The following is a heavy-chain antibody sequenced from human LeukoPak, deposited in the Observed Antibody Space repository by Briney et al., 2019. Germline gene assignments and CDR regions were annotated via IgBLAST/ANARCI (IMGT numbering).Heavy chain of an antibody. CDR1: GFTVSSNH. J-gene: IGHJ4*02. CDR2: IYSGGST. Sequence: GGSLRLSCAASGFTVSSNHMSWVRQAPGKGLEWVSVIYSGGSTGYADSAKGRFTISRDNLKNTLYLQMNSLRAEDTAVYYCARGPAGYNWGQGTLVTFSS. D-gene: IGHD1-1*01. V-gene: IGHV3-53*01. CDR3: ARGPAGYN.